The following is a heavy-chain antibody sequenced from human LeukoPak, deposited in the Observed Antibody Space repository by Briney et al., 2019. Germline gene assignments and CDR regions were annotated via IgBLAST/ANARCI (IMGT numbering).Heavy chain of an antibody. D-gene: IGHD6-19*01. Sequence: SETLSLTCAVYGGSFSGYYWSWIRQPPGKGLEWIGEINHSGSTNYNPSLKSRVTISVDTSKNLFALTLSSVTAADTAVYYCARGISIAVAGTAREESYYYYYMDVWGKGTTVTVSS. CDR3: ARGISIAVAGTAREESYYYYYMDV. J-gene: IGHJ6*03. CDR2: INHSGST. V-gene: IGHV4-34*01. CDR1: GGSFSGYY.